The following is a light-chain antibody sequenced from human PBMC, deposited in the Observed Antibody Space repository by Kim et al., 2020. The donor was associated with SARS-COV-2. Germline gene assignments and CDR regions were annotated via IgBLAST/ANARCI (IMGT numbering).Light chain of an antibody. Sequence: APGKTARITCGGNNIGSKSVLWYQQKPRQAPVLVIYYDSDRPSGIPERFSGSNSGNTATLTISRVEAGDEADYYCQVWDSSSDHRVFGGGTKLTVL. CDR2: YDS. CDR3: QVWDSSSDHRV. J-gene: IGLJ3*02. V-gene: IGLV3-21*04. CDR1: NIGSKS.